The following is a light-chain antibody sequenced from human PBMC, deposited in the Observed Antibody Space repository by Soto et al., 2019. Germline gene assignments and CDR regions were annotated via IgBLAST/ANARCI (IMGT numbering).Light chain of an antibody. V-gene: IGKV3-20*01. Sequence: IVLTRSPGTLSLSPGERATLSRRASQSVSSTYIAWYQQNPGQAPRLLIYGASSRATGIPDRFSGSGSGTDFTLTISRLEPEDFAVYFCQQYCRLPPFTLGHGTKVEMK. CDR2: GAS. J-gene: IGKJ2*01. CDR3: QQYCRLPPFT. CDR1: QSVSSTY.